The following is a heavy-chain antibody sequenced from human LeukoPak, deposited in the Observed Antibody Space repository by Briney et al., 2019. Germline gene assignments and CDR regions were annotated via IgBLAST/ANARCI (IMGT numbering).Heavy chain of an antibody. J-gene: IGHJ6*03. CDR2: ISSSSSYI. CDR3: ARRDYYYYYMDV. Sequence: GGSLRLSCAASGFTFSSYSMNWVRQAPEKGLEWVSSISSSSSYIYYADSVKGRFTISRDNAKNSLYLQMNSLRAEDTAVYYCARRDYYYYYMDVWGKGTTVTVSS. V-gene: IGHV3-21*01. CDR1: GFTFSSYS.